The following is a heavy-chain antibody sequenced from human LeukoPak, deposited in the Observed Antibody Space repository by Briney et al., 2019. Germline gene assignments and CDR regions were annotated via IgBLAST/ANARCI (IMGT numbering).Heavy chain of an antibody. D-gene: IGHD2-15*01. CDR2: IIPIFGIA. V-gene: IGHV1-69*04. CDR3: ASSPPSRYCSGGSCVNWFDP. CDR1: GGTFSSYA. Sequence: SVRVSCKASGGTFSSYAISWVRQAPGQGLEWRGRIIPIFGIANYAQKFQGRVTITADKSTSTAYMELSSLRSEDTAVYYCASSPPSRYCSGGSCVNWFDPWGQGTLVTVSS. J-gene: IGHJ5*02.